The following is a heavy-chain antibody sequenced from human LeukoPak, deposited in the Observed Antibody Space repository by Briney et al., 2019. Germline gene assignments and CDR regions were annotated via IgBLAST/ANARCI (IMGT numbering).Heavy chain of an antibody. V-gene: IGHV3-21*01. Sequence: GGSLRLSCAASGFTFSSYSMNWVRQAPGKGLEWVSSISSSSSYIYYADSVKGRFTISRDNAKNSLYLQMNSLRAEDTAVYYCAREFQQWPDSYFDYWGQGTLVTVSS. CDR1: GFTFSSYS. CDR3: AREFQQWPDSYFDY. J-gene: IGHJ4*02. D-gene: IGHD6-19*01. CDR2: ISSSSSYI.